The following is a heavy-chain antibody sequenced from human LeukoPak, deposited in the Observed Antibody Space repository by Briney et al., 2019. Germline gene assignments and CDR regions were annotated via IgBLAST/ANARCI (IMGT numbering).Heavy chain of an antibody. CDR2: IWYDGSNK. CDR1: GFTFNSYG. CDR3: AGDQGAVAGTEYFQH. Sequence: PGGSLRLSCAASGFTFNSYGMHWVRQAPGKGLEWVAVIWYDGSNKHYADSVKGRFTISRDNSKNTLYLQMNSLRAEDTAVYYCAGDQGAVAGTEYFQHWGQGTLVTVSS. J-gene: IGHJ1*01. D-gene: IGHD6-19*01. V-gene: IGHV3-33*01.